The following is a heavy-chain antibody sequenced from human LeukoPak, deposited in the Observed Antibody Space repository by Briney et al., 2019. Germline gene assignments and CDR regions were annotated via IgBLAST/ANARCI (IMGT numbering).Heavy chain of an antibody. D-gene: IGHD2-15*01. CDR3: ARQMTPDAFDI. CDR2: IWYDGSNK. V-gene: IGHV3-33*01. CDR1: GFTFSSYG. J-gene: IGHJ3*02. Sequence: PGRSLRLSCAASGFTFSSYGMHWVRQAPGKGLEWVAVIWYDGSNKYYADSVKGRFTISRDNSKNTLYLQMNSLRAEDTAVYYCARQMTPDAFDIWGRGTMVTVSS.